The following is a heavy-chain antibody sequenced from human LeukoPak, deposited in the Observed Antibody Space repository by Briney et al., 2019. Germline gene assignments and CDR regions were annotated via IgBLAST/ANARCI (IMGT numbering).Heavy chain of an antibody. Sequence: ASVKVSCKASGYTFTGYYMHWVRQAPGQGLEWMGWINPNSGGTNYAQKFQGRVTMTRDTSISTAYMELSRLRSDDTAVYYCARVRGKGPVPLHWGQGTLVTVSS. D-gene: IGHD6-6*01. CDR2: INPNSGGT. CDR3: ARVRGKGPVPLH. V-gene: IGHV1-2*02. J-gene: IGHJ4*02. CDR1: GYTFTGYY.